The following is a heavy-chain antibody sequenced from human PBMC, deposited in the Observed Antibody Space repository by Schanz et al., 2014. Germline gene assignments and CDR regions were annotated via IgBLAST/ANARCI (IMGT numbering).Heavy chain of an antibody. D-gene: IGHD6-13*01. CDR2: IYLSDGST. V-gene: IGHV1-46*01. J-gene: IGHJ1*01. CDR1: GYTFSSFF. Sequence: QVYLVQSGPEVAEPGASLKVSCKTSGYTFSSFFITWVRQAPGQGLEWMGRIYLSDGSTRYAQKFQGRVTVTRDTSTTTVYMDLSSLISEDTAVYYCAGATYSSSWYGGSEYFQHWGQGTLVTVSS. CDR3: AGATYSSSWYGGSEYFQH.